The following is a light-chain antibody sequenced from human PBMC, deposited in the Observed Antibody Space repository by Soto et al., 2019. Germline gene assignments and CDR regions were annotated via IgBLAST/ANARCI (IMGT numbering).Light chain of an antibody. CDR1: QGISSW. CDR2: AAS. V-gene: IGKV1-12*01. Sequence: DIQMTQYPSSVSASVGDRVTITCRASQGISSWLASYQQKPGRAPKLLIYAASSLQGGAPSRFTGSGSGTDFTLTITGLQPDDVATFYCQQANSFPLSFGGGTRWIS. CDR3: QQANSFPLS. J-gene: IGKJ4*01.